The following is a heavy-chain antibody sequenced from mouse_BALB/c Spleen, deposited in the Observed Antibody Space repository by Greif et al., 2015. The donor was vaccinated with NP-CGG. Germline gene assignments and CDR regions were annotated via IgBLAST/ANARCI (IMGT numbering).Heavy chain of an antibody. CDR2: INPSSGYT. V-gene: IGHV1-4*01. Sequence: VQLQQSGAELARPGASVKMSCKASGYTITSYTMHWVKQRPGQGLEWIGYINPSSGYTNYNQKFKDKATLTADKSSSTAYMQLSSLTSEDSAVYFCARQLYDGYPFAYWGQGTLVTVSA. CDR3: ARQLYDGYPFAY. D-gene: IGHD2-3*01. CDR1: GYTITSYT. J-gene: IGHJ3*01.